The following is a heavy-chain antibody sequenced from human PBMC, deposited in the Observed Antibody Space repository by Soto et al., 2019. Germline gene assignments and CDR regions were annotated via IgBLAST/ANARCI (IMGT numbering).Heavy chain of an antibody. CDR2: IRSKAYGGTT. CDR1: GFTFGDYA. CDR3: TREGQNYDFWSGYYEPYYYMDV. J-gene: IGHJ6*03. Sequence: GGSLRLSCTASGFTFGDYAMSWFRQAPGKGLEWVGFIRSKAYGGTTEYAPSVKGRFTISRDDSKSIAYLQMNSLKTEDTAVYYCTREGQNYDFWSGYYEPYYYMDVWGKGTTVTVSS. D-gene: IGHD3-3*01. V-gene: IGHV3-49*03.